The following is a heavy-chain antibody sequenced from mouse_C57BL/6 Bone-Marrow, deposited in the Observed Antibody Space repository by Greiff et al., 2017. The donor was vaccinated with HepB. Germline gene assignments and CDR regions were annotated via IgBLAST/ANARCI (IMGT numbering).Heavy chain of an antibody. Sequence: VQLVESGAELVRPGTSVKMSCKASGYTFTNYWIGWAKQRPGHGLEWIGDIYPGGGYTNYNEKFKGKATLTADKSSSTAYMQFSSLTSEDSAIYYCARSGDFMDYWGQGTSVTVSS. D-gene: IGHD3-2*02. V-gene: IGHV1-63*01. CDR2: IYPGGGYT. CDR1: GYTFTNYW. CDR3: ARSGDFMDY. J-gene: IGHJ4*01.